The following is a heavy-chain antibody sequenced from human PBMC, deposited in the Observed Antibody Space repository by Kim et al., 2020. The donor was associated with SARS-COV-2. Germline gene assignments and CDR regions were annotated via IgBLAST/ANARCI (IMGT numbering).Heavy chain of an antibody. CDR3: AGGYNWNYRSRGGPYYFDY. D-gene: IGHD1-7*01. CDR2: IYYSGST. J-gene: IGHJ4*02. CDR1: GGSISSYY. Sequence: SETLSLTCTVSGGSISSYYWSWIRQPPGKGLEWIGYIYYSGSTNYNPSLKSRVTISVDTSKNQFSLKLSSVTAADTAVYYCAGGYNWNYRSRGGPYYFDYWGQGTLVTVSS. V-gene: IGHV4-59*13.